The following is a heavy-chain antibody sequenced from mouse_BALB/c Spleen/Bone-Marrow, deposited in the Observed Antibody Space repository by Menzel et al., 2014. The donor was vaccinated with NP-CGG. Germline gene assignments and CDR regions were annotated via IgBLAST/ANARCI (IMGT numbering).Heavy chain of an antibody. CDR3: ASPPDY. Sequence: SGAELVKPGASVKMSCKASGYTFTGYNMHWVKQTPGQGLEWIGAIYPGNGDTSYNQKFKGKATLTADKSSSTAYMQLSSLTSEDSAVYYCASPPDYWGQGTTLTVSS. CDR1: GYTFTGYN. V-gene: IGHV1-12*01. CDR2: IYPGNGDT. J-gene: IGHJ2*01.